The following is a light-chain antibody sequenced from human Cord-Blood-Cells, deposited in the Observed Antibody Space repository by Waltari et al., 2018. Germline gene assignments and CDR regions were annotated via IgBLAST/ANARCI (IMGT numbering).Light chain of an antibody. CDR1: QSVLYSSNNKNY. CDR2: WAS. Sequence: DIVMTQSPDSLAVPLGERATINCKSSQSVLYSSNNKNYLAWYQQKPGQPPKLLIYWASTRESGVPDRFSGSGSGTDFTLTISSLQAEDVAVYYCQAQNTFGQGTKLEIK. V-gene: IGKV4-1*01. J-gene: IGKJ2*01. CDR3: QAQNT.